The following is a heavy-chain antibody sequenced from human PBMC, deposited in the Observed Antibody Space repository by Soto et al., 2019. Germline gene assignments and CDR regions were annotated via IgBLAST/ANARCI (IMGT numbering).Heavy chain of an antibody. D-gene: IGHD2-21*02. V-gene: IGHV1-46*03. Sequence: QVQLVQSGAEVKKPGASVKVSCRTSGYTFTNYYMHWVRQAPGQGLEWMGIIKCSGGDTTYAQKFLGRVTMTRDTSTSTVYMELSSRRTEDTAVYYCARGGDFVLVTAPLDYWGQATVVTVSS. CDR2: IKCSGGDT. CDR1: GYTFTNYY. CDR3: ARGGDFVLVTAPLDY. J-gene: IGHJ4*02.